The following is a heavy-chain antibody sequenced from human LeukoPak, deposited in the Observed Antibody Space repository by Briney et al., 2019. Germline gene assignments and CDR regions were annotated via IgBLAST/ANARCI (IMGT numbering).Heavy chain of an antibody. D-gene: IGHD3-3*01. V-gene: IGHV4-4*07. CDR3: ARDDFWSGYWPKPLDV. CDR2: IYTSGST. Sequence: PSETLSLTCTVSGGSISSYYWSWIRQPAGKGLEWLGRIYTSGSTNYNPSLKSRVTMSVDTSKNQFSLKLSSVTAADTAVYYCARDDFWSGYWPKPLDVWGKGTTVTVSS. J-gene: IGHJ6*04. CDR1: GGSISSYY.